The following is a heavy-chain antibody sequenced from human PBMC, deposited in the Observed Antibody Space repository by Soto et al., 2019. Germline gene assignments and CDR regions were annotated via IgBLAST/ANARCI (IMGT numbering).Heavy chain of an antibody. CDR2: IYYSGST. V-gene: IGHV4-4*08. D-gene: IGHD2-15*01. J-gene: IGHJ4*02. Sequence: SETLSLTCTVGGDCITRYYWSWIRQPPGKGLEWIGYIYYSGSTYYNPSLKSRVTISVDTSKNQFSLKLSSVTAADTAVYYCAREGGGYCSGGSCQVDYWGQGTLVTVSS. CDR3: AREGGGYCSGGSCQVDY. CDR1: GDCITRYY.